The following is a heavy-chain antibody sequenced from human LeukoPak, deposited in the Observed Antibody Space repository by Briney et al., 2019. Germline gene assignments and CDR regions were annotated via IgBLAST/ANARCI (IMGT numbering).Heavy chain of an antibody. J-gene: IGHJ4*02. V-gene: IGHV3-23*01. Sequence: GGSLRLSCAASGFTFSSYAMSWVRQAPGKGLEWVSAISGSGGSTYYADSVKGRFTISRDNSKNTLYLQMNSLKTEDTAVYYCTRRGNRVNWRDYWGQGTLVTVSS. D-gene: IGHD3-10*01. CDR1: GFTFSSYA. CDR2: ISGSGGST. CDR3: TRRGNRVNWRDY.